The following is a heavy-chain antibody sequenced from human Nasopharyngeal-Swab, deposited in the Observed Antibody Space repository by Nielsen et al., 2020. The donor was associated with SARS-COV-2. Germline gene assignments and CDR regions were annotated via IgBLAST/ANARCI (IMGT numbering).Heavy chain of an antibody. CDR2: ISRNAASI. CDR3: AKDSRSSYYDAYYYSMDV. CDR1: GFTFDDYA. D-gene: IGHD4-11*01. V-gene: IGHV3-9*01. J-gene: IGHJ6*03. Sequence: SLKIPCAVSGFTFDDYAMHWVRQAPGKGLEWVSSISRNAASIGYAASVKGRFTISRDNAKNSLYLQMSTLRAEDTALYYCAKDSRSSYYDAYYYSMDVWGKGTTVTVSS.